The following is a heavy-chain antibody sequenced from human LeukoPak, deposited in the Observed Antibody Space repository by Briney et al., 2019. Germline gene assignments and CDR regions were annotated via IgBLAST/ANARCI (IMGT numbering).Heavy chain of an antibody. V-gene: IGHV4-30-2*01. Sequence: PSETLSLTCTVSGGSISSGGYYWSWIRQPPGKGLEWIGYIYHSGSTYYNPSLKSRVTISVDRSKNQFSLKLSSVTAADTAVYYCARVTSPWLLIFDYWGQGTLVTVSS. CDR2: IYHSGST. J-gene: IGHJ4*02. CDR3: ARVTSPWLLIFDY. D-gene: IGHD3-16*01. CDR1: GGSISSGGYY.